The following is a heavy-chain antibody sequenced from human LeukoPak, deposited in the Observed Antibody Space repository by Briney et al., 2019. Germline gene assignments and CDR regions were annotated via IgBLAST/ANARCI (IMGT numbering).Heavy chain of an antibody. CDR3: AREGDWAGTAY. V-gene: IGHV6-1*01. CDR1: GDSVSSRSAC. J-gene: IGHJ4*02. D-gene: IGHD3/OR15-3a*01. CDR2: TCYRSGWGS. Sequence: SQTLSLTCAISGDSVSSRSACWTWIRQSPSSGLEWLGRTCYRSGWGSDYAPSLKSRISISADTSKNQFSLQLNSVTPEDTAVYYCAREGDWAGTAYWGQGTLVAVSA.